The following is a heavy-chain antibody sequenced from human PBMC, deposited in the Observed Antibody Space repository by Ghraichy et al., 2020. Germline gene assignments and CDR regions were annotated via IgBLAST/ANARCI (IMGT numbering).Heavy chain of an antibody. V-gene: IGHV4-30-2*01. J-gene: IGHJ4*02. CDR2: IYHSGST. CDR3: AREDTAMVAPFGY. CDR1: GGSISSGGYS. D-gene: IGHD5-18*01. Sequence: SQTLSLTCAVSGGSISSGGYSWSWIRQPPGKGLEWIGYIYHSGSTYYNPSLKSRVTISVDRSKNQFSLKLSSVTAADTAVYYCAREDTAMVAPFGYWGQGTLVTVSS.